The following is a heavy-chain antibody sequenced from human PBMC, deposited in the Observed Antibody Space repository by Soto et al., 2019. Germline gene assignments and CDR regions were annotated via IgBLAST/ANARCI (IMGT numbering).Heavy chain of an antibody. CDR1: GFTFSGFV. Sequence: SLRLSCATSGFTFSGFVMQWVRQAPGKGLEWVAVIWYDGSHKYYADSVKGRFTISRDDSKNTLYLQMNNLGVEDTAVYYCVRGSSCTTTTCYNLGWFAPWGQGTLVTVSS. CDR3: VRGSSCTTTTCYNLGWFAP. D-gene: IGHD2-2*02. J-gene: IGHJ5*02. V-gene: IGHV3-33*01. CDR2: IWYDGSHK.